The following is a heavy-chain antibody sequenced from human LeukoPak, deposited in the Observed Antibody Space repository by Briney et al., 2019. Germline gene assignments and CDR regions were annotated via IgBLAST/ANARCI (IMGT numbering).Heavy chain of an antibody. J-gene: IGHJ4*02. CDR3: ARGYSSSWYYFDY. D-gene: IGHD6-13*01. V-gene: IGHV4-59*01. Sequence: SETLSLTCTVSGDSISSYYWSWFRQPPGKGLEWIGYIYDSGSTNYNPSLKSRVTMAVDTSKNQFSLKLSSVTAAGTAVYYCARGYSSSWYYFDYWGQGTLVTVTS. CDR1: GDSISSYY. CDR2: IYDSGST.